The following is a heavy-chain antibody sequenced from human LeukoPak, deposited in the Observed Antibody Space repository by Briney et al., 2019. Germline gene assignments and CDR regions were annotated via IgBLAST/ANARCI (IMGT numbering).Heavy chain of an antibody. CDR2: IIPIFGTA. CDR3: ARAVRDIVVVPAAPYEINWFDP. V-gene: IGHV1-69*01. CDR1: GGTFSSYA. D-gene: IGHD2-2*01. Sequence: SVKVSCKASGGTFSSYAISWVRQAPGQGLEWMGGIIPIFGTANYAQKFQGRVTITADEPTSTAYMELSSLRSEDTAVYYCARAVRDIVVVPAAPYEINWFDPWGQGTLVTVSS. J-gene: IGHJ5*02.